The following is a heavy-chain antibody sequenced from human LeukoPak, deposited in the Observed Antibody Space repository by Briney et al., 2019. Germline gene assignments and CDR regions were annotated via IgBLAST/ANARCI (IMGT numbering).Heavy chain of an antibody. CDR2: ISNSGDST. CDR1: GFTFTHYW. V-gene: IGHV3-23*01. J-gene: IGHJ4*02. D-gene: IGHD2-2*01. Sequence: GGSLRLSCAASGFTFTHYWMCWVRQAPGEGLEWVSGISNSGDSTYYSDSLKGRFTISRGNSKNTLHLQMSNLRADDTALYYCVKDRCDGTTCPEVWGQGTLVTVSS. CDR3: VKDRCDGTTCPEV.